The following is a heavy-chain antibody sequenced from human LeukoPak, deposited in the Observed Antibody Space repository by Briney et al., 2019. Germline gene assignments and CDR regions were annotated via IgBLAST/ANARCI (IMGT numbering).Heavy chain of an antibody. V-gene: IGHV4-59*01. Sequence: SETLSLTCTVSGGSISSYYWSWIRQPPGRGLEWIGYIYYSGSTNYNPSLKSRVTISVDTSKNQFSLKLSSVTAADTAVYYCASTAGGYFDYWGQGTLVTVSS. CDR1: GGSISSYY. CDR3: ASTAGGYFDY. CDR2: IYYSGST. J-gene: IGHJ4*02. D-gene: IGHD3-10*01.